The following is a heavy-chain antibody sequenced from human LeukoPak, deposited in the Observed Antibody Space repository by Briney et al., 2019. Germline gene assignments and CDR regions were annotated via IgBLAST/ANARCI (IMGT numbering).Heavy chain of an antibody. V-gene: IGHV1-46*01. J-gene: IGHJ4*02. CDR1: GYTFTTYS. D-gene: IGHD3-10*01. Sequence: ASVKVSCKASGYTFTTYSMHWVRQAPGQGLEWMAIIHLSVGSVDYTQKFQGRVTVTRDTSTSTVYMELSSLRSEDTAVYYCARSATYYYGSGSYYNHIYWGQGTLVTVSS. CDR2: IHLSVGSV. CDR3: ARSATYYYGSGSYYNHIY.